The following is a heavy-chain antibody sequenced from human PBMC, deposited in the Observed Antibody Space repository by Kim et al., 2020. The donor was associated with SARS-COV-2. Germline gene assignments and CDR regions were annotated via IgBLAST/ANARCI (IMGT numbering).Heavy chain of an antibody. CDR1: GFTFSSYS. CDR2: ISSSSSYI. J-gene: IGHJ4*02. D-gene: IGHD3-16*01. V-gene: IGHV3-21*01. Sequence: GGSLRLSCAASGFTFSSYSMNWVRQAPGKGLEWVSSISSSSSYIYYADSVKGRFTISRDNAKNSLYLQMNSLRAEDTAVYYCARDRPHRGEKYFDYWGQGTLVTVSS. CDR3: ARDRPHRGEKYFDY.